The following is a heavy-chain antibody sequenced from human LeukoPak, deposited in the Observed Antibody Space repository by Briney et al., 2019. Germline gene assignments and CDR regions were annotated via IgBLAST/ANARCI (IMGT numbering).Heavy chain of an antibody. CDR3: ARGGSRLTTAGDLDY. CDR1: GGSISNYY. Sequence: SETLSLTCTVSGGSISNYYWSWIRQPPGKGLEWIGSIYYSGSTYYSPSLKNRVTISVDTSRNQFSLKLTSVTAADTAVYYCARGGSRLTTAGDLDYWGQGALVTVSS. D-gene: IGHD3-16*01. V-gene: IGHV4-39*01. CDR2: IYYSGST. J-gene: IGHJ4*02.